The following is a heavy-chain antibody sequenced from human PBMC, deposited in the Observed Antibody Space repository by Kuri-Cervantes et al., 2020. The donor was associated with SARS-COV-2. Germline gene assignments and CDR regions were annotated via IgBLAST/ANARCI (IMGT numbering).Heavy chain of an antibody. J-gene: IGHJ6*02. CDR3: TRAGDIGVVPYYGMDV. D-gene: IGHD2-15*01. CDR2: INPAGGDT. CDR1: GYTFINYY. V-gene: IGHV1-46*03. Sequence: ASVKVSCKVSGYTFINYYMHWVRQAPGQGLEWMGMINPAGGDTNYAQKFQGRVTMTRDTSTRTVYMELTSLRSEDTAIYYCTRAGDIGVVPYYGMDVWGQGTTFT.